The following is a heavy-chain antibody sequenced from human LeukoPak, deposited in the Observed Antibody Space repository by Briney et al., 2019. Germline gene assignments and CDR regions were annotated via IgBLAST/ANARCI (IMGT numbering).Heavy chain of an antibody. Sequence: GASVKVSCKVSGYTLTELSMHWVRQAPGKGLEWMGGFDPEDGETIYAQKFQGRVTMTEDTSTDTAYMELSSLRSEDTAVYYCATLIRGYSGYDLDYWGQGTLVTVSS. CDR3: ATLIRGYSGYDLDY. CDR2: FDPEDGET. V-gene: IGHV1-24*01. J-gene: IGHJ4*02. CDR1: GYTLTELS. D-gene: IGHD5-12*01.